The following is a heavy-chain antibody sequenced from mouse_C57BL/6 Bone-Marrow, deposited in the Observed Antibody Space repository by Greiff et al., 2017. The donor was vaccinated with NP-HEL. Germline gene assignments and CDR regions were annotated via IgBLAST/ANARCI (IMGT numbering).Heavy chain of an antibody. CDR1: GFTFSDYG. D-gene: IGHD2-1*01. V-gene: IGHV5-17*01. Sequence: EVKLVESGGGLVKPGGSLKLSCAASGFTFSDYGMHWVRQAPEKGLEWVAYISSGSSTIYYADTVKGRFTISRDNAKNTLFLQMTSLRSEDTAMYYCARGSYGKGFAYWGQGTLVTVSA. CDR2: ISSGSSTI. CDR3: ARGSYGKGFAY. J-gene: IGHJ3*01.